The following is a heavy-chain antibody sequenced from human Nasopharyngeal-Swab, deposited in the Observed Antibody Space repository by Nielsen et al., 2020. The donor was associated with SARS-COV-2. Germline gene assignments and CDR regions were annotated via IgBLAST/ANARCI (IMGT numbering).Heavy chain of an antibody. V-gene: IGHV3-23*01. CDR2: ISGSGGST. D-gene: IGHD6-19*01. J-gene: IGHJ4*02. CDR1: GFTFSSYA. Sequence: GGSLRLSCEASGFTFSSYAMSWVRQAPGKGLEWVSAISGSGGSTYYADSVKGRFTISRDNSKNTLYLQMNSLRAEDTAVYYCAKDIYSSGWYYFDYWGQGTLVTVSS. CDR3: AKDIYSSGWYYFDY.